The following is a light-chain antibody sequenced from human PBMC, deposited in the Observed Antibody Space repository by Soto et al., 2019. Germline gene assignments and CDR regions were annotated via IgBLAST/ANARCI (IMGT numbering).Light chain of an antibody. Sequence: EIVMTQSTATLSVSPGERATLSCRASQSVSSNLAWYQQKQGQAPRLLIYGAATRATGIPARFSGSGSGTEFTLTISSLQSEDFAVYYCQQYNNWPPYTFGQGTKLEIK. CDR3: QQYNNWPPYT. J-gene: IGKJ2*01. CDR2: GAA. V-gene: IGKV3-15*01. CDR1: QSVSSN.